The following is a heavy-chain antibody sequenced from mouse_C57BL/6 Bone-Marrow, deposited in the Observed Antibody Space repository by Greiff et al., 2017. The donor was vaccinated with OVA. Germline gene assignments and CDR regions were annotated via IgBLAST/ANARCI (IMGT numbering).Heavy chain of an antibody. CDR1: GFTFSDFY. J-gene: IGHJ1*03. Sequence: DVMLVESGGGLVQSGRSLRLSCATSGFTFSDFYMEWVRQAPGKGLEWIAASSNKANDYTTEYSAPVKGRFIVSRDTSQSSLYLQMNALRAEDTAIYYCARDWYFDVWGTGTTVTVSS. V-gene: IGHV7-1*01. CDR2: SSNKANDYTT. CDR3: ARDWYFDV.